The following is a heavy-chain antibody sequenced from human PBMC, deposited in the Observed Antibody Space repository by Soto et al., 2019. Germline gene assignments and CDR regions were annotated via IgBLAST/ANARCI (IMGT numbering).Heavy chain of an antibody. V-gene: IGHV4-31*03. CDR3: ARDRECSGGTCYNYFDY. Sequence: SETLSLTCTVSGGSISSGGYYWSWIRQHPGKGLEWIGYIYYSGSTYYNPSLKSRVTISVDTSKNQFSLKLSSVTAADTAVYYCARDRECSGGTCYNYFDYWGQGTLVTVSS. D-gene: IGHD2-15*01. CDR1: GGSISSGGYY. CDR2: IYYSGST. J-gene: IGHJ4*02.